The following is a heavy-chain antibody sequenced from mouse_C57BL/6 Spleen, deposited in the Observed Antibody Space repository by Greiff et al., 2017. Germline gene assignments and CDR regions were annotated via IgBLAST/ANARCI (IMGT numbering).Heavy chain of an antibody. Sequence: VQLQQSGPELVKPGASVKIPCKASGYTFTDYNMDWVKQSPGQSLEWIGDINPNNGGTIYNQKFKGKATLTVDKSSSTAYMELRSLTSEDTADYYCARLYDGYTAYWGQGTLVTVSA. CDR2: INPNNGGT. CDR1: GYTFTDYN. CDR3: ARLYDGYTAY. V-gene: IGHV1-18*01. J-gene: IGHJ3*01. D-gene: IGHD2-2*01.